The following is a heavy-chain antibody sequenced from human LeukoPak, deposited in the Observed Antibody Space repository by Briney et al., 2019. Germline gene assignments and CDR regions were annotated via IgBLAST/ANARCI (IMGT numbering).Heavy chain of an antibody. CDR1: GGSISSGSYS. Sequence: PSQTLSLTCTVSGGSISSGSYSWSWLRQPAGKGLEWIGRIYTSGSTYYNPSLKSRVTISVDTSKNQFSLKLSSVTAADTAVYYCARDNSYYDSSGYYWAGYYYYMDVWGKGTTVTVSS. J-gene: IGHJ6*03. D-gene: IGHD3-22*01. V-gene: IGHV4-61*02. CDR3: ARDNSYYDSSGYYWAGYYYYMDV. CDR2: IYTSGST.